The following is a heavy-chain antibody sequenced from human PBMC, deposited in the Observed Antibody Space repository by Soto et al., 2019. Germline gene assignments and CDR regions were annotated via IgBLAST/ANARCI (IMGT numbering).Heavy chain of an antibody. CDR1: GFTFSSYG. CDR2: IWYDGSNK. CDR3: ARGKPSPVYGMDV. J-gene: IGHJ6*02. Sequence: QVQLVESGGGVVQPGRSLRLSCAASGFTFSSYGMHWVRQAPGKGLEWVAVIWYDGSNKYYADSVKGRFTISRDNSKNTLYLQMNSLRAEVTAVYYCARGKPSPVYGMDVWGQGTTVTVSS. V-gene: IGHV3-33*01.